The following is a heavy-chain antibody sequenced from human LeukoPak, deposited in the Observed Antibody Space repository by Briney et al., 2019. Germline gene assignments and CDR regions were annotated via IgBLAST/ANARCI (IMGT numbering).Heavy chain of an antibody. CDR1: GFTFSSYA. CDR2: ISGSGGRT. Sequence: GGSLRLSCAASGFTFSSYAMSWVRQAPGKGLEWVSAISGSGGRTYYADSVKGRFTISRDNSKNTLFLQMNSLRDEDTAIYYCARVQGGGFRTADYWGQGTLVAVSS. CDR3: ARVQGGGFRTADY. D-gene: IGHD1-14*01. J-gene: IGHJ4*02. V-gene: IGHV3-23*01.